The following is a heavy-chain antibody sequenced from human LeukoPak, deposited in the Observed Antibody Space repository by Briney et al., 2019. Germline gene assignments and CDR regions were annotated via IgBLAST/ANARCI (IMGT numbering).Heavy chain of an antibody. V-gene: IGHV1-18*01. D-gene: IGHD2-21*01. CDR3: AREWRDCDGGCVTGHFDY. CDR1: GYPFTSYG. J-gene: IGHJ4*02. CDR2: SSPYSGNT. Sequence: ASVKVSCKASGYPFTSYGINWVRQAPGQGPEFMGWSSPYSGNTRYARKFHGRVTMTTDTSTSTAYMELTSLGFDDSAVYYCAREWRDCDGGCVTGHFDYWGQGTLVTVSS.